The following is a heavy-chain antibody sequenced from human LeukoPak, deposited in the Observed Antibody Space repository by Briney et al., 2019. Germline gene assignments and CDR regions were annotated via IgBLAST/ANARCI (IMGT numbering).Heavy chain of an antibody. Sequence: GSLPLSCAASGFTFSSYWMSWVRQAPGKGLEWVSSISSSSSYIYYADSVKGRFTISRDNAKNSLYLQTNSLRAEDTAVYYCARGGFDSSSRFDYWGQGTLVTVSS. V-gene: IGHV3-21*01. CDR1: GFTFSSYW. J-gene: IGHJ4*02. CDR2: ISSSSSYI. CDR3: ARGGFDSSSRFDY. D-gene: IGHD3-22*01.